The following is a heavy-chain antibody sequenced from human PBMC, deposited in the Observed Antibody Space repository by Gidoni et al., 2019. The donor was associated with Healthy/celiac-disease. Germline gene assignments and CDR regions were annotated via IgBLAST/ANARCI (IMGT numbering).Heavy chain of an antibody. CDR2: MNPNSGNT. CDR3: ARASLRYFDWLLENFDY. V-gene: IGHV1-8*01. J-gene: IGHJ4*02. CDR1: GYTFTSYD. D-gene: IGHD3-9*01. Sequence: QVQLVQSGAEVKKPGASVKVSCKASGYTFTSYDINWVRQATGQGLEWMGWMNPNSGNTGYAQKFQGRVTMTRNTSISTAYMELSSLRSEDTAVYYCARASLRYFDWLLENFDYWGQGTLVTVSS.